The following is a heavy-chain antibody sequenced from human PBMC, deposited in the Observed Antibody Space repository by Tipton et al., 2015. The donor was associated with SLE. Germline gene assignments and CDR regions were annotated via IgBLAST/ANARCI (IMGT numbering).Heavy chain of an antibody. CDR2: IDPSDSYT. V-gene: IGHV5-10-1*01. CDR3: AKRGWGEDGSWFDP. CDR1: GYTFTNSW. Sequence: VQLVQSGAEVKEPGESLRISCKGSGYTFTNSWISWVRQMPGKGLEWMGRIDPSDSYTNYSPSFRGHVTISVDKSINTAYLQWSSLKASDSGIYYCAKRGWGEDGSWFDPWGQGTLVTVSS. D-gene: IGHD3-16*01. J-gene: IGHJ5*02.